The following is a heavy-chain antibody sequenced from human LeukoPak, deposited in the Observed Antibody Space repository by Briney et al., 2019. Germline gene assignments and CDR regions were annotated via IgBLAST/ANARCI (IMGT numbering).Heavy chain of an antibody. D-gene: IGHD2-15*01. V-gene: IGHV3-48*01. CDR3: ARYCSGGSCKEPFDP. Sequence: GGSLRLSCAASGFTFSSYSMNWVRQAPGKGLEWVSYISSSSSTIYYADSVKGRFTISRDNAKNSLYLQMNSLRAEDTAVYYRARYCSGGSCKEPFDPWGQGTLVTVSS. J-gene: IGHJ5*02. CDR2: ISSSSSTI. CDR1: GFTFSSYS.